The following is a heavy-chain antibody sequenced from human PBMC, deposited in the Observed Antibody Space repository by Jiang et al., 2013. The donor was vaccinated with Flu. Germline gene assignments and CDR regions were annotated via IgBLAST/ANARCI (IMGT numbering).Heavy chain of an antibody. CDR1: GGSISSGGYY. CDR3: ARGLWYQLLVFAFDI. J-gene: IGHJ3*02. D-gene: IGHD2-2*01. V-gene: IGHV4-31*03. Sequence: CTVSGGSISSGGYYWSWIRQHPGKGLEWIGYIYYSGSTYYNPSLKSRVTISVDTSKNQFSLKLSSVTAADTAVYYCARGLWYQLLVFAFDIWGQGTMVTVSS. CDR2: IYYSGST.